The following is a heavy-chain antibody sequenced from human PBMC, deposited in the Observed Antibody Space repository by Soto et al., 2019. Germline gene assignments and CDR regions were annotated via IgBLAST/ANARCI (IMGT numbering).Heavy chain of an antibody. CDR3: ARGLTMGQLPSHFDH. Sequence: SETLSLTCTVSGGSISSSSYYWGWIRQPPGKGLEWIGSIYYSGSTYYNPSLKSRVTISVDTSKNQFSLRLSSVTAADTAVYYCARGLTMGQLPSHFDHWGQGTLVTVSS. CDR2: IYYSGST. D-gene: IGHD3-16*01. CDR1: GGSISSSSYY. J-gene: IGHJ5*02. V-gene: IGHV4-39*07.